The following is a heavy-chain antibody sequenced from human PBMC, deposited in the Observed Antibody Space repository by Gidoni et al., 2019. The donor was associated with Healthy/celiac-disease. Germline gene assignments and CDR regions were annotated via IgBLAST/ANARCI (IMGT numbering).Heavy chain of an antibody. D-gene: IGHD3-16*02. Sequence: QVQLVDSGGGGIQPGRSLRLSCAASGFPFSSYGVHWVRQPPGKGLEWVAVISYDGSNKYYADSVKGRFTISRDNSKNTLYLQMNSLRAEDTAVYYCAKEPPQDDYDYIWVSYRYQGPFDYWGQGTLVTVSS. J-gene: IGHJ4*02. V-gene: IGHV3-30*18. CDR3: AKEPPQDDYDYIWVSYRYQGPFDY. CDR1: GFPFSSYG. CDR2: ISYDGSNK.